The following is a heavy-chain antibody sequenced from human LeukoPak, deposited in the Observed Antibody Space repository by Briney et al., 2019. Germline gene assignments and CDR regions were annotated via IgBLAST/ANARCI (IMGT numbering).Heavy chain of an antibody. V-gene: IGHV4-39*07. CDR1: GGSISSSSYY. J-gene: IGHJ4*02. CDR2: IYYSGST. D-gene: IGHD2-15*01. CDR3: ARVGWYFDYFDY. Sequence: SETLSLTYTVSGGSISSSSYYWGWSRQPPGKGLEWIGSIYYSGSTYYNPSLKSRVTISVDTSKNQFSLKLSSVTAADTAVYYCARVGWYFDYFDYWGQGTLVTVSS.